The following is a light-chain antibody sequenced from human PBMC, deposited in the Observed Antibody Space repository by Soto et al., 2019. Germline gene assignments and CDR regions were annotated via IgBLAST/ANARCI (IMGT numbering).Light chain of an antibody. Sequence: DIQLTQSPSFLSASVGDRVTITCRTSQGISSYLAWYQQKPGKAPQLLISAASTLQSGVPSRFSGSGSGTEFTLTISSLQPEDFATYYCQQLKSYPLSCGGGTKVEI. J-gene: IGKJ4*01. CDR3: QQLKSYPLS. V-gene: IGKV1-9*01. CDR1: QGISSY. CDR2: AAS.